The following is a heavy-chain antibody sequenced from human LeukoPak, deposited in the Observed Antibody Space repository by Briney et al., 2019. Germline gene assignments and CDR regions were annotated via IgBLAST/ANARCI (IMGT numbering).Heavy chain of an antibody. V-gene: IGHV1-2*02. CDR1: GYTFTGYY. CDR2: INPNSGDT. Sequence: GASVKVSCKASGYTFTGYYMHWVRQAPGQGLEWMGWINPNSGDTKYAQKFQGRLTMNRDTSISTAYMELSRLRSDDTAVYYCATQRGSYLWGTDFDYWGQGTLVTVSS. CDR3: ATQRGSYLWGTDFDY. D-gene: IGHD3-16*01. J-gene: IGHJ4*02.